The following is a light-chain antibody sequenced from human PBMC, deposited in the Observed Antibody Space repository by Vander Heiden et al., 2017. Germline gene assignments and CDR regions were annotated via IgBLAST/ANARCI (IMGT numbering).Light chain of an antibody. Sequence: VIWMTQSPSLVSASTGDRVTISCRMSQDISRHLAWFQQKPGKAPELLIYAASTLQSGVPSRFSGGGSGTDFSLTISPLQSEDFATYFCRHYHNFPNTFGQGTRVEIK. CDR1: QDISRH. CDR2: AAS. CDR3: RHYHNFPNT. J-gene: IGKJ2*01. V-gene: IGKV1D-8*01.